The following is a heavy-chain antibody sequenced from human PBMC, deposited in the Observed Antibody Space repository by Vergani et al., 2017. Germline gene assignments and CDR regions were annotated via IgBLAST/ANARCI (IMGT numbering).Heavy chain of an antibody. J-gene: IGHJ5*01. CDR3: VKDGGSYENCFDS. CDR1: GFTFSTYA. V-gene: IGHV3-23*01. D-gene: IGHD1-26*01. Sequence: EVQLLESGGSLKQPGGSVRLSCAASGFTFSTYAMHWVRQAPGKGLEWVSALTGGGGSTYYADSFKGRFIISRDNSRDTLYLQMNSLRPEDAATYYCVKDGGSYENCFDSWGQGTLVTVSS. CDR2: LTGGGGST.